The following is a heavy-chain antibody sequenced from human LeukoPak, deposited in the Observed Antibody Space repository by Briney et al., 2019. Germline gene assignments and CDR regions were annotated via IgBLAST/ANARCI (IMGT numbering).Heavy chain of an antibody. J-gene: IGHJ6*04. D-gene: IGHD3-10*01. CDR1: GYTLTELS. V-gene: IGHV1-24*01. CDR3: ASFYGSGSYSYYGMDV. CDR2: FNREDVET. Sequence: ASVKVSCKVSGYTLTELSMHWVRQAPGKGLEWMGGFNREDVETIYAQKFQGRVTMTEDTSTDTAYMELSSLRSEDTAVYYCASFYGSGSYSYYGMDVWGKGTTVTVSS.